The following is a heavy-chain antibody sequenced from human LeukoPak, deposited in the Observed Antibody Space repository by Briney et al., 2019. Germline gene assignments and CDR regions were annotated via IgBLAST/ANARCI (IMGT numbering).Heavy chain of an antibody. J-gene: IGHJ6*04. D-gene: IGHD2-2*01. Sequence: LGASVKVSCKASGYTFTSYGISWVRQAPGQGLEWMGWISAYNGNTNYAQKLQGRVTMTTDTSTSTAHMELRSLRSDDTAVYYCARVALEDIVVVPAAYYYYGMDVWGKGTTVTVSS. CDR2: ISAYNGNT. CDR1: GYTFTSYG. V-gene: IGHV1-18*04. CDR3: ARVALEDIVVVPAAYYYYGMDV.